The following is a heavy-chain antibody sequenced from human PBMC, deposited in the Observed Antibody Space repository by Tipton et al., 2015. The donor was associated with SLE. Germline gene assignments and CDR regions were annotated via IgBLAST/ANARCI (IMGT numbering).Heavy chain of an antibody. D-gene: IGHD4-17*01. V-gene: IGHV3-23*01. J-gene: IGHJ2*01. CDR3: ARTRDGDAYWYFDL. Sequence: SLRLSCAASGFTFSSYAMSWVRQAPGKGLEWVSSISGSGGSTDYTDSVKGRFTVSRDSSKNTLYLQMNSLRGDDTAIYYCARTRDGDAYWYFDLWGRGTLVTVSS. CDR2: ISGSGGST. CDR1: GFTFSSYA.